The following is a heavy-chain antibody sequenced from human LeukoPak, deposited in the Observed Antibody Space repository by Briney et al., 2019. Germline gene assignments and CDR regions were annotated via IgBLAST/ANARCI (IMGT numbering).Heavy chain of an antibody. V-gene: IGHV3-21*01. CDR2: ITSSSSHV. CDR3: ARAEMTTITYPDY. D-gene: IGHD5-24*01. CDR1: GFTFSSYS. J-gene: IGHJ4*02. Sequence: EGSLRLSCAASGFTFSSYSTNWVRQAPGTGLEWVSSITSSSSHVYYADSVKGRFTISRDNAKNSLYLQMNSLRAEDTAIYYCARAEMTTITYPDYWGQGTPVTVSS.